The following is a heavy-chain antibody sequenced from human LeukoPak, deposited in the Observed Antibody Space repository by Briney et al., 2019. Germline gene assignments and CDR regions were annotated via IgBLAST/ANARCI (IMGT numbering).Heavy chain of an antibody. D-gene: IGHD3-10*01. V-gene: IGHV4-34*01. CDR2: INHSGST. CDR3: ARVDYYGSGSYLNYFDY. J-gene: IGHJ4*02. CDR1: GGSFSGYY. Sequence: PSETLSLTCAVYGGSFSGYYWSWIRQPPGKGLEWIGEINHSGSTNYNPSLKSRVTIPVDTSKNQFSLKLSSVTAADTAVYYCARVDYYGSGSYLNYFDYWGQGTLVTVSS.